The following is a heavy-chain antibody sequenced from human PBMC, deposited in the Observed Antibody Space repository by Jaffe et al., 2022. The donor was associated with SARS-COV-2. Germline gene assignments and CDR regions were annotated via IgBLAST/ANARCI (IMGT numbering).Heavy chain of an antibody. Sequence: EVQLLESGGGLVQPGGSLRLSCAASGFTFSSYAMSWVRQAPGKGLEWVSAISGSGGSTYYADSVKGRFTISRDNSKNTLYLQMNSLRAEDTAVYYCAKDLYSFSVRDGYNYLYYGMDVWGQGTTVTVSS. CDR1: GFTFSSYA. CDR3: AKDLYSFSVRDGYNYLYYGMDV. J-gene: IGHJ6*02. V-gene: IGHV3-23*01. CDR2: ISGSGGST. D-gene: IGHD5-12*01.